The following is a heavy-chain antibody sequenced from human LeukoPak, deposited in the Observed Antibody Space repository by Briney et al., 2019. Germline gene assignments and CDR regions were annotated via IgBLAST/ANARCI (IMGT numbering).Heavy chain of an antibody. CDR1: GFTVSSNY. CDR2: IYSGGST. CDR3: AKGSSSWYLVGYFDY. J-gene: IGHJ4*02. D-gene: IGHD6-13*01. V-gene: IGHV3-53*01. Sequence: GGSLRLSCAASGFTVSSNYVSWVRQAPGKGLEWVSVIYSGGSTYYADSVKGRFTISRDNSKNTLYLQMNSLRAEDTAVYYCAKGSSSWYLVGYFDYWGQGTLVTVSS.